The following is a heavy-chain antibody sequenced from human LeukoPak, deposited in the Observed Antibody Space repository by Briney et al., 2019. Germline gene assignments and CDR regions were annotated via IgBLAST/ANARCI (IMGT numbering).Heavy chain of an antibody. J-gene: IGHJ4*02. V-gene: IGHV3-23*01. CDR2: ISGSGGST. CDR1: GFTYSSYA. D-gene: IGHD6-13*01. Sequence: GGSLRLSCAASGFTYSSYAMSWVRQAPGKGLEWVSAISGSGGSTYYADSVKGRFTISRDNSKNTLYLQMNSLRAEDTAVYYCAKAPARIAAAGTGDYWGQGTLVTVSS. CDR3: AKAPARIAAAGTGDY.